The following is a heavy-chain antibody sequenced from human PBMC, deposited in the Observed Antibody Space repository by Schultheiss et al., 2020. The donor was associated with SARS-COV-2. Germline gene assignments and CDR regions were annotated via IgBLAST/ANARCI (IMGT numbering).Heavy chain of an antibody. J-gene: IGHJ4*02. V-gene: IGHV4-59*01. CDR1: GGSISSYY. D-gene: IGHD5-24*01. Sequence: SETLSLTCTISGISGGSISSYYWSWIRQPPGKGLEWIGYIYYSGSTNYNPSLKSRVTISVDTSKNQFSLKLSSVTAADTAVYYCASRLDGYSPFDYWGQGTLVTVSS. CDR3: ASRLDGYSPFDY. CDR2: IYYSGST.